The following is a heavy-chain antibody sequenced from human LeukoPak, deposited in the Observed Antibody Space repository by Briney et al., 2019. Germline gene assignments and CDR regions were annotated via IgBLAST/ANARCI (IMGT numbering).Heavy chain of an antibody. CDR2: TSHEGNTK. CDR1: GFPYDISP. V-gene: IGHV3-30-3*01. Sequence: GGSLRLPCAASGFPYDISPKLWVRQAPGKGREGVAVTSHEGNTKQYADSVKRRLNIHRDNSKNTLYLQMNGLRVEDTAVYYCAKDDFGSLDYWGQGTLVTVSS. CDR3: AKDDFGSLDY. J-gene: IGHJ4*02. D-gene: IGHD3-3*01.